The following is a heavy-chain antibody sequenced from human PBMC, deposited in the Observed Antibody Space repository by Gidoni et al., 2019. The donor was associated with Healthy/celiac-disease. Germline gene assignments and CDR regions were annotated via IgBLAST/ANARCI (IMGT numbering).Heavy chain of an antibody. Sequence: QVQLQESGPGLVKPSQTLSLTCTVSGGSISSGGYYWSWIGQPPGKGLEWIGYNYYSGSTYYNPSLKSRFTIAVDTFKNQFSLKLSSVTAAYTAVYYCAMVDYGSGSYYFDYWVQGTLVTVSS. CDR1: GGSISSGGYY. V-gene: IGHV4-31*03. CDR3: AMVDYGSGSYYFDY. J-gene: IGHJ4*02. CDR2: NYYSGST. D-gene: IGHD3-10*01.